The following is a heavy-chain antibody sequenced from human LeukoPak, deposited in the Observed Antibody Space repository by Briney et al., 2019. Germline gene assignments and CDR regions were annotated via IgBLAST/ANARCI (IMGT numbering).Heavy chain of an antibody. CDR3: AKISVIAAAGRDY. Sequence: PGGSLRLSCAASGFTFSSYSMNWVRQAPGKGLEWVSAISGSGGSTYYADSVKGRFTISRDNSKNTLYLQMNSLRAKDTAVYYCAKISVIAAAGRDYWGQGTLVTVSS. CDR2: ISGSGGST. CDR1: GFTFSSYS. D-gene: IGHD6-13*01. V-gene: IGHV3-23*01. J-gene: IGHJ4*02.